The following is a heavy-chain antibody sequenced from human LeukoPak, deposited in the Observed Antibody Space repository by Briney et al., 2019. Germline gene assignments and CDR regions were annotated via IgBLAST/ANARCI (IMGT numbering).Heavy chain of an antibody. Sequence: ASVKVSCKASGYTFTSYYMHWVRQAPGQGLEWMGIINPSGGSTSYAQKFQGRVTMTRDTSTSTVYMELSSLRSEDTAVYYCARDLGLADGDNRRYAFDIWGQGTMVTVSS. D-gene: IGHD4-23*01. CDR2: INPSGGST. CDR3: ARDLGLADGDNRRYAFDI. J-gene: IGHJ3*02. V-gene: IGHV1-46*01. CDR1: GYTFTSYY.